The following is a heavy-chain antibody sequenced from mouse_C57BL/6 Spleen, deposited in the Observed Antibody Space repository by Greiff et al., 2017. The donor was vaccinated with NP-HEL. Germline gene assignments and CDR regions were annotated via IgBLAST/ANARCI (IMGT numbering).Heavy chain of an antibody. V-gene: IGHV1-52*01. Sequence: QVQLKQPGAELVRPGSSVKLSCKASGYTFTSYWMHWVKQRPIQGLEWIGNIDPSDSETHYNQKFKDKATLTVDKSSSTAYMQLSSLTSEDSAVYYCARSHMVTYYFDYWGQGTTLTVSS. J-gene: IGHJ2*01. CDR3: ARSHMVTYYFDY. CDR1: GYTFTSYW. D-gene: IGHD2-2*01. CDR2: IDPSDSET.